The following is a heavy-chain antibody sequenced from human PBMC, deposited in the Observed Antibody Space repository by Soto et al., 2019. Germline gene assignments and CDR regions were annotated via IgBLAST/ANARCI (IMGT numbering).Heavy chain of an antibody. CDR3: ARSLGKTTSNWFVT. J-gene: IGHJ5*02. D-gene: IGHD4-17*01. V-gene: IGHV5-51*01. CDR2: IYPGDSDT. CDR1: GYSFTSYW. Sequence: PVAYLKISCMGSGYSFTSYWIGWVRQMPGKGLEWMGIIYPGDSDTRYSPSFQGRATSSAAKSDISAYLQRSILEDSDTPMYYCARSLGKTTSNWFVTGGQGILVTV.